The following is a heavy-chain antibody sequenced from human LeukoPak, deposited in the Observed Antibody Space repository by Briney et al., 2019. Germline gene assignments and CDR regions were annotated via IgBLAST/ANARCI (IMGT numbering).Heavy chain of an antibody. D-gene: IGHD6-25*01. CDR2: ISAYNGNT. CDR3: ARDRGQAAILRPWYFDY. Sequence: ASVKVSCKASGYTFTSYGISWVREAPGQGLEWMGWISAYNGNTNYAQKLQGRVTMTTDTSTSTAYMELRSLRSDDTAVYYCARDRGQAAILRPWYFDYWGQGTLVTVSS. V-gene: IGHV1-18*01. J-gene: IGHJ4*02. CDR1: GYTFTSYG.